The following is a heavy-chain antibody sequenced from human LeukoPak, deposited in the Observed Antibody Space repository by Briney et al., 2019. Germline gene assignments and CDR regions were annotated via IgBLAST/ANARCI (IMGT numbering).Heavy chain of an antibody. CDR3: ARDGYNSGWFDP. D-gene: IGHD5-24*01. V-gene: IGHV4-59*01. CDR2: IYYSGST. CDR1: GGSISSYY. J-gene: IGHJ5*02. Sequence: SETLSLACTVSGGSISSYYWSWIRQPPGKGLEWIGYIYYSGSTNYNPSLKSRVTISVDTSKNQFSLKLSSVTAADTAVYYCARDGYNSGWFDPWGQGTLVTVSS.